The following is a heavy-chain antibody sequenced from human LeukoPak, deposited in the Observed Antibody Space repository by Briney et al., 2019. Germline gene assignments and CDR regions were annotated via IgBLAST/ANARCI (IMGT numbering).Heavy chain of an antibody. Sequence: PGGSLRLSCAASGFTFSSYAMSWVRQAPGKGLEWVSAISGSGGSTYYADSVKGRFTISRDNSKNTLYLQMNSLRAEDTAVYYCAKDQDRDIVVVPAERVDWFDPWGQGTLVTVSS. CDR2: ISGSGGST. CDR1: GFTFSSYA. V-gene: IGHV3-23*01. J-gene: IGHJ5*02. D-gene: IGHD2-2*01. CDR3: AKDQDRDIVVVPAERVDWFDP.